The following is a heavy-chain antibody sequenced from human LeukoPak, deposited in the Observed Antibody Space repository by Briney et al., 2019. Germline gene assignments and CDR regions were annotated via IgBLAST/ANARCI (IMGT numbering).Heavy chain of an antibody. V-gene: IGHV1-18*01. CDR3: ARDLGITIFGVETLFDY. CDR1: GYTFTSYG. J-gene: IGHJ4*02. CDR2: LSAYNGNT. Sequence: PEASVKVSCKASGYTFTSYGISWVRQAPGQGLEGMGWLSAYNGNTNYAQKLQGRVNMTTDTYTSTAYMELRSLRSDDTAVYYCARDLGITIFGVETLFDYWGQGTLVTVSS. D-gene: IGHD3-3*01.